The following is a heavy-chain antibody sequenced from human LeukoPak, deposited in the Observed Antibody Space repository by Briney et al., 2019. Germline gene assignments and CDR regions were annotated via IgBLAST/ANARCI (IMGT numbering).Heavy chain of an antibody. D-gene: IGHD4-17*01. V-gene: IGHV3-30-3*01. CDR3: TRTTRVPDN. J-gene: IGHJ4*02. CDR1: GFTFSSYS. CDR2: ISYDGSNI. Sequence: GGSLRLSCAASGFTFSSYSMHWVRQAPGKGLEWVAVISYDGSNIHYADSVRGRYTISRDNVKNSLYLEMNSLRAEDTAVYYCTRTTRVPDNWGQGTLVTVSS.